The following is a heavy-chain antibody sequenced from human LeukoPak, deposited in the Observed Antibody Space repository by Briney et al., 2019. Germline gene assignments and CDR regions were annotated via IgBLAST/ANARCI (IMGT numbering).Heavy chain of an antibody. D-gene: IGHD4-17*01. Sequence: PGGSLRLSCAASGFTFSAYAMIWVRQAPGKGLEWVSAISGSGYSTYYADSVKGRFTISRDNSKNTLFLQMSSLRAEDAAVYYCAKDPNGDYVGAFDSWGQGTMVIVSS. J-gene: IGHJ3*02. CDR1: GFTFSAYA. V-gene: IGHV3-23*01. CDR3: AKDPNGDYVGAFDS. CDR2: ISGSGYST.